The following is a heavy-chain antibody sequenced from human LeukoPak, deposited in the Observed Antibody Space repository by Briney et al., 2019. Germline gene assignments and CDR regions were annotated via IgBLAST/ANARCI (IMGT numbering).Heavy chain of an antibody. D-gene: IGHD6-19*01. V-gene: IGHV3-30*18. CDR2: ISYDGSNK. CDR1: GFTFSSYG. CDR3: AKPDSSGWYGDAFDI. Sequence: GRSLRLSCAASGFTFSSYGMHWVRQAPGKGLEWVAVISYDGSNKYYADSVKGRFTISRDNSKNTLYLQMNSLRAEDTAVYYCAKPDSSGWYGDAFDIWGQGTMVTVSS. J-gene: IGHJ3*02.